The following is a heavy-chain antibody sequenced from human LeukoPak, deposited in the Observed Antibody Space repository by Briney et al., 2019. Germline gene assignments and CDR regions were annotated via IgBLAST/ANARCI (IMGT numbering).Heavy chain of an antibody. CDR1: GFIFTNFF. Sequence: GGSLRLSCAASGFIFTNFFMGWVRQAPGKGLEWVGNIKEDGSEKYYVDSVRGRFTISRDNAKNSLCLQMNSLRAEDTAVYYCAELGITMIGGVWGKGTTVTISS. CDR2: IKEDGSEK. D-gene: IGHD3-10*02. J-gene: IGHJ6*04. CDR3: AELGITMIGGV. V-gene: IGHV3-7*01.